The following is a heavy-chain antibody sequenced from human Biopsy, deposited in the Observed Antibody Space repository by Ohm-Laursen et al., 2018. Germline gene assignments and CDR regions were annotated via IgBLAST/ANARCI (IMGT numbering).Heavy chain of an antibody. CDR3: ATPSQYYDSWGGYPPFDH. CDR1: GGTFSNYA. CDR2: IIAASGLA. J-gene: IGHJ4*02. Sequence: SVKVSCKVSGGTFSNYAISWVRQAPGEGLVWMGGIIAASGLANYAPKFQGRVSITADKSTTTAYMELSNLKSEDTAVYYCATPSQYYDSWGGYPPFDHWGQGTLVTVSS. V-gene: IGHV1-69*10. D-gene: IGHD3-3*01.